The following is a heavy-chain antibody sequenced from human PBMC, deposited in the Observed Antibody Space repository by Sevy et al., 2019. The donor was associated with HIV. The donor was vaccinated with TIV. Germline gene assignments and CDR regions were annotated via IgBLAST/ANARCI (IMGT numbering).Heavy chain of an antibody. CDR1: GGSFSGYY. Sequence: SETLSLTCAVYGGSFSGYYWSWIRQPPGKGLEWIGEINHSGSTNYNPSLKSRVTISVDTSKNQFSLKLSSVTAADTAVYYCAGGTRIQLPFDYWGQGTLVTVSS. J-gene: IGHJ4*02. D-gene: IGHD5-18*01. V-gene: IGHV4-34*01. CDR2: INHSGST. CDR3: AGGTRIQLPFDY.